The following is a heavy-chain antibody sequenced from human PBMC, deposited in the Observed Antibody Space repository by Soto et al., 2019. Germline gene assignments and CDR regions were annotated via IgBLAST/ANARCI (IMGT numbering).Heavy chain of an antibody. V-gene: IGHV3-30*18. CDR1: GFTLSSYG. CDR3: AKDGSISMVRGIMDYFDY. CDR2: ISYDGSNG. Sequence: QVQLVESGGGVVQPGRSLRLSCVASGFTLSSYGMHWVRQAPGKGLEWVAVISYDGSNGYYADSVKGRFTISRDNSKHTLFLEMNSLRAEDTAVYFCAKDGSISMVRGIMDYFDYSGQGILVPVSS. D-gene: IGHD3-10*01. J-gene: IGHJ4*02.